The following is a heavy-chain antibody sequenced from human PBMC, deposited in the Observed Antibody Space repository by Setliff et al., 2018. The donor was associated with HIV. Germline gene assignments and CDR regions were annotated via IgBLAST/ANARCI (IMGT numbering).Heavy chain of an antibody. CDR1: GFTFSSYA. CDR2: ITSSGGTT. D-gene: IGHD3-16*01. V-gene: IGHV3-23*01. J-gene: IGHJ4*02. Sequence: GGSLRLSCAASGFTFSSYAMSWVRQAPGKGLEWVSAITSSGGTTYYADSVKGRFAVSRDNSKNTLYLQMNSLRAEDTAVYYCALYFWGTPSWGQGALVTVSS. CDR3: ALYFWGTPS.